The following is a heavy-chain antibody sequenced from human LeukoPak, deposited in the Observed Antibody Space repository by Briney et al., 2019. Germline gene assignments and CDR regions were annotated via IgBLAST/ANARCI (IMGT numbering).Heavy chain of an antibody. J-gene: IGHJ4*02. Sequence: PGRSLKLSCAASGFTFSHYGMHWGRQAPGKGLEWVAVIWYDGSNKYYADSVKGRFTISRDNSKNTLYLQMNSLRVEDTAVYYCARAGYSSSTACLDYWGQGTLVTVSS. CDR1: GFTFSHYG. V-gene: IGHV3-33*01. CDR2: IWYDGSNK. CDR3: ARAGYSSSTACLDY. D-gene: IGHD2-2*01.